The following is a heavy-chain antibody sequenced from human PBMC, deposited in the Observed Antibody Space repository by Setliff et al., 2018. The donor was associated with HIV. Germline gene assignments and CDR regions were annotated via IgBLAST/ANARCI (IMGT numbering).Heavy chain of an antibody. CDR3: ARGRNRNYVVYGMDV. V-gene: IGHV3-48*03. J-gene: IGHJ6*02. CDR1: GFTFSRYE. Sequence: GGSLRLSCAASGFTFSRYEMNWVRQAPGKGLEWVSYISSSGSTYYADSVKGRFTISRDNSKNMLYLQMDSLRAEDTAVYYCARGRNRNYVVYGMDVWGQGTTVTVSS. CDR2: ISSSGST. D-gene: IGHD1-7*01.